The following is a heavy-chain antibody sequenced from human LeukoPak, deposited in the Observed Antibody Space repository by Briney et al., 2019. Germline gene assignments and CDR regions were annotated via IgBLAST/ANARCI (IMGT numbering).Heavy chain of an antibody. CDR2: INPNSGGT. V-gene: IGHV1-2*02. CDR1: GYTFTGYH. Sequence: GASVKVSCKASGYTFTGYHMHWVRQAPGQGLEWMGWINPNSGGTNYAQKFQGRVTMTRDTSISTAYMELSRLRSDDTAVYYCARGEACSSTSCYYWFDPWGQGTLVTVSS. J-gene: IGHJ5*02. CDR3: ARGEACSSTSCYYWFDP. D-gene: IGHD2-2*01.